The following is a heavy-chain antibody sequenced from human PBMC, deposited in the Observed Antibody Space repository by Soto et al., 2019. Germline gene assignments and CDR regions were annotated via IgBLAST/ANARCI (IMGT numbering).Heavy chain of an antibody. V-gene: IGHV4-39*01. CDR2: IFYSGST. CDR3: ARRESYDILTGYYHFDY. D-gene: IGHD3-9*01. J-gene: IGHJ4*02. CDR1: GGSISSSSHY. Sequence: SETLSLTYTVSGGSISSSSHYWGWIRQPPGEGLEWIGSIFYSGSTSYNPSLKSRVTISVDTSKNQFSLKLSSVTAADTAVYYCARRESYDILTGYYHFDYWGQGTLVTVSS.